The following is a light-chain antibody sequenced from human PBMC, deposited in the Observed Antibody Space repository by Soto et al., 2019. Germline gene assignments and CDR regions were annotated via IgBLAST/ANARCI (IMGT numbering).Light chain of an antibody. Sequence: QSALTQPASVSGSPGQPITISCTGTSSDVGGYNYVSWYQQHPGKAPKVMIYDVSNRPSGVSNRFSGSKSGNTASLTISGLQAEDEADYYCNSYTTSSTYVFGTGTKLNVL. CDR3: NSYTTSSTYV. CDR2: DVS. V-gene: IGLV2-14*01. CDR1: SSDVGGYNY. J-gene: IGLJ1*01.